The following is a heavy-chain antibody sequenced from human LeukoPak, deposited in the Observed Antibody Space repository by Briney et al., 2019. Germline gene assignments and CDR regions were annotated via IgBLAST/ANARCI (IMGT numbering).Heavy chain of an antibody. CDR1: GFTFSSYG. CDR2: IKQDGSEK. V-gene: IGHV3-7*01. D-gene: IGHD6-19*01. J-gene: IGHJ4*02. Sequence: GGSLRLSCAASGFTFSSYGMSWVRQAPGKGLEWVANIKQDGSEKYYVDSVKGRFTISRDNAKNSLYLQMNSLRAEDTAVYYCARDGGSGWYGFFDYWGQGTLVTVSS. CDR3: ARDGGSGWYGFFDY.